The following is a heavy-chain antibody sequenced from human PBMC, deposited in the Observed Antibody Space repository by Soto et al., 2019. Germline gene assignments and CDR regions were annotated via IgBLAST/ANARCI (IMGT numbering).Heavy chain of an antibody. CDR3: ARTYYDFWSGYYTDRLGYYFDY. Sequence: GGSLRLSCAASGFTFSTYGMHWVRQAPGKGLEWVAIISHDGSNKYHGGSVKGRFTISRDNSMNTLYLQMNSLRVEDTAVYYCARTYYDFWSGYYTDRLGYYFDYWGQGTLVTVSS. CDR2: ISHDGSNK. V-gene: IGHV3-30*03. D-gene: IGHD3-3*01. CDR1: GFTFSTYG. J-gene: IGHJ4*02.